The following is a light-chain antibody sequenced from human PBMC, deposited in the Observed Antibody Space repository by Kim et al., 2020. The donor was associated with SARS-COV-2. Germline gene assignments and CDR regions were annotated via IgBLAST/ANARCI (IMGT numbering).Light chain of an antibody. J-gene: IGLJ1*01. CDR3: SSHTTSSTYV. V-gene: IGLV2-14*04. CDR1: SSGVVEYNS. CDR2: DVS. Sequence: QSITISCTGTSSGVVEYNSVSWYQQHPGKAPQLIIYDVSERASGVSNRFSGSQSGNTASLTISGLRAEDEADYYCSSHTTSSTYVFGSGTQLTVL.